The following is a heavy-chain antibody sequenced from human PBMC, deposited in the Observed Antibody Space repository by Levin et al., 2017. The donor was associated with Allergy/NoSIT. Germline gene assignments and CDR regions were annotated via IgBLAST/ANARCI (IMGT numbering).Heavy chain of an antibody. CDR3: ARDPGDSGYQGAFDS. D-gene: IGHD5-12*01. CDR2: IGTAGDT. Sequence: LSLTCAASGFTFSSYDMHWVRQATGKGLEWVSAIGTAGDTYYPGSVKGRFTISRENAKNSLYLQMNSLRAGDTAVYYCARDPGDSGYQGAFDSWGQGTMVTVSS. V-gene: IGHV3-13*04. J-gene: IGHJ3*02. CDR1: GFTFSSYD.